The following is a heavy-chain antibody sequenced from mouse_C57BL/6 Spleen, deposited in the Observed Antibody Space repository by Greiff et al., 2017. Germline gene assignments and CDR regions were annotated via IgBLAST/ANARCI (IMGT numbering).Heavy chain of an antibody. J-gene: IGHJ1*03. Sequence: QVQLQQPGAELVKPGASVKMSCKASGYTFTSYWITWVKQRPGQGLAWIGDIYPGSGSTNYNEKFKSKATLTVDTSSSTAYMQLSSLTSEDSAVYYCARGYYGSSYWYFDVWGTGTTVTVSS. D-gene: IGHD1-1*01. CDR2: IYPGSGST. CDR3: ARGYYGSSYWYFDV. CDR1: GYTFTSYW. V-gene: IGHV1-55*01.